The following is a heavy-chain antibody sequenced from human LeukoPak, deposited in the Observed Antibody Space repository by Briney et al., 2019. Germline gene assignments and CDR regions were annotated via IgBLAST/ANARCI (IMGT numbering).Heavy chain of an antibody. V-gene: IGHV4-31*03. CDR1: GGSVSATNHY. D-gene: IGHD2-15*01. J-gene: IGHJ2*01. Sequence: PSQTLSLTCTVSGGSVSATNHYWSWLRQHPGKGPEWIAYIYYDAGAYYNPSLESRVTISLDSSANQFSLRLSSVTAADTAVYYCARDRAAPTWYFDLWGRGTLVSVSS. CDR2: IYYDAGA. CDR3: ARDRAAPTWYFDL.